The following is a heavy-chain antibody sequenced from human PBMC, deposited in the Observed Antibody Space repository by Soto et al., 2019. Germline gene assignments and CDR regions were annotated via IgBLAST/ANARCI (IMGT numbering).Heavy chain of an antibody. Sequence: EVQLVESGGGLVQPGGSLRLSCAASGFTFRSYWMHRVRQSPGKGLVWVSRISGDGSSTNYADSVKGRFTISRDNAKNTVYLQIDSLRAEDTAVYYCARSLPGTYGAFDLWGQGTMVTVSS. CDR2: ISGDGSST. CDR1: GFTFRSYW. V-gene: IGHV3-74*02. CDR3: ARSLPGTYGAFDL. J-gene: IGHJ3*01. D-gene: IGHD1-7*01.